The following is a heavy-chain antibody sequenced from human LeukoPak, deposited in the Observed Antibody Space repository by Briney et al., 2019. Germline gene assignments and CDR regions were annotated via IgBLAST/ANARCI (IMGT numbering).Heavy chain of an antibody. CDR1: GFTFSSHS. V-gene: IGHV3-48*01. CDR2: ISSSSSTI. CDR3: ASPGVYSSGPYDY. J-gene: IGHJ4*02. Sequence: GGSLRLSCAASGFTFSSHSMNWVRQAPGKGLEWVSYISSSSSTIYYADSVKGRFTISRDNAKNSLYLQMNSLRAEDTAVYYCASPGVYSSGPYDYWGQGTLVTVSS. D-gene: IGHD6-19*01.